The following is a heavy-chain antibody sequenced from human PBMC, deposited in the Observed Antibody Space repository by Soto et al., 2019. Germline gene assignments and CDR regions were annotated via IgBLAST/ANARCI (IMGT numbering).Heavy chain of an antibody. Sequence: QTGGSLRLSCAASGFTVSSNYMSWVRQAPGKGLEWVSVIYSGGSTYYADSVKGRFTISRDNSKNTLYLQMNSLRAEDTAVHYCARDLKSIGGTDIWGQGTMVTVSS. CDR1: GFTVSSNY. CDR2: IYSGGST. CDR3: ARDLKSIGGTDI. D-gene: IGHD1-26*01. V-gene: IGHV3-53*01. J-gene: IGHJ3*02.